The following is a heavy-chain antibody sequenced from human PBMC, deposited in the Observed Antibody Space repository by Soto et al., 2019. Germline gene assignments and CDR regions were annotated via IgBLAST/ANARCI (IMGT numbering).Heavy chain of an antibody. Sequence: QVHLVQSGAEVKEPGASVKVSCKTSGFTFTTHAIHWVHQAPGQRFEWMGWINAGNGNTKYSQRFQDRVTITRDTSASTAYMELSSLTSEDRAVYYCARRNNSGPIDYWGQGTLVTVSS. CDR2: INAGNGNT. V-gene: IGHV1-3*01. CDR3: ARRNNSGPIDY. J-gene: IGHJ4*02. CDR1: GFTFTTHA. D-gene: IGHD5-12*01.